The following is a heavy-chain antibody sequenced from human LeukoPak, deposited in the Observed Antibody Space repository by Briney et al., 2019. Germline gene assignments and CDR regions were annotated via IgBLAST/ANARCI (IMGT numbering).Heavy chain of an antibody. CDR3: ARTHSSSYTGYYYYGMDV. Sequence: ASVTVSCTASGYTFTSYAMHWVRQAPGQRLEWMGWINAGNGNTKYSQKFQGRVTITRDTSASTAYMELSSLRSEGTAVYYCARTHSSSYTGYYYYGMDVWGQGTTVTVSS. CDR2: INAGNGNT. CDR1: GYTFTSYA. J-gene: IGHJ6*02. V-gene: IGHV1-3*01. D-gene: IGHD6-13*01.